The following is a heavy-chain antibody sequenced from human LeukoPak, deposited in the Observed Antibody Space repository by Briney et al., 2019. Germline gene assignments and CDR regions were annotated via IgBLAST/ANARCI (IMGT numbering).Heavy chain of an antibody. CDR3: ARVRDILTGYYITYYYGMDV. CDR1: GYTFTTYD. V-gene: IGHV1-8*01. CDR2: MNPNSGNT. D-gene: IGHD3-9*01. Sequence: GASVKVSCKASGYTFTTYDINWVRQATGQGLEWMGWMNPNSGNTGYAQKFQGRVTMTRNTSISTAYMELSSLRSEDTAVYYCARVRDILTGYYITYYYGMDVWGQGTTVTVSS. J-gene: IGHJ6*02.